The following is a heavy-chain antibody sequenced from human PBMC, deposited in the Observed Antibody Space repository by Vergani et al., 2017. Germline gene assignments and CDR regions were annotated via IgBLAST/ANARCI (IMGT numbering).Heavy chain of an antibody. CDR3: ARGRLKIEGVTSNWFDP. CDR1: GYTFTTYG. V-gene: IGHV1-18*01. J-gene: IGHJ5*02. CDR2: ISASNGNT. D-gene: IGHD1-26*01. Sequence: QVQLVQSGTEVKKPGASVKVSCKASGYTFTTYGISWVRQAPGQGLEWMGWISASNGNTNYAQKLLGRVTMTTDRSTSTAYMELGSLRSDDTAVYYCARGRLKIEGVTSNWFDPWGQGTLVTVSS.